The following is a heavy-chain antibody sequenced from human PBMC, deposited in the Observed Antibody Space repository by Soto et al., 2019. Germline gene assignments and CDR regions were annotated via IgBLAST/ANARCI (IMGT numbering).Heavy chain of an antibody. J-gene: IGHJ6*01. CDR2: IYRTGNT. CDR1: GDSISSYY. V-gene: IGHV4-59*08. D-gene: IGHD3-10*01. CDR3: ARQQQFGELTALDV. Sequence: QVQLQESGPGLVKPSETLSLTCPVSGDSISSYYWTWIRQPPGKGLEWIGYIYRTGNTKCNPSLKSPVTISVDTSKNQFSLEMNSVSAADTAVYYCARQQQFGELTALDVW.